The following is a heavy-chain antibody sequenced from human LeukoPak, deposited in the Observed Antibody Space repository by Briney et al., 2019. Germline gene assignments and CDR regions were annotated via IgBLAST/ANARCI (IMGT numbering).Heavy chain of an antibody. CDR1: GFTFSSYA. D-gene: IGHD2-2*01. J-gene: IGHJ5*02. Sequence: PGGSLRLSCAASGFTFSSYAMPWVRQAPGKGLEWVAVISYDGSNKYYADSVKGRFTISRDNSKNTLYLQMNSLRAEDTAVYYCARGDCSTSCYVFDPWGQGTLVTVSS. CDR2: ISYDGSNK. CDR3: ARGDCSTSCYVFDP. V-gene: IGHV3-30*04.